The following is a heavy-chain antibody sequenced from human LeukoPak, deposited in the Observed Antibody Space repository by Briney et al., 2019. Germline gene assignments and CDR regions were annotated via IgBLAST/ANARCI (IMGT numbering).Heavy chain of an antibody. Sequence: SVKVSCKASGGTFSSYAISWVQQAPGQGLEWMGRIIPIFGTANYAQKFQGRVTITTDESTSTAYMELSSLRSEDTAVYYCARGPLVGATTPGSVWGQGTLVTVSS. CDR1: GGTFSSYA. J-gene: IGHJ4*02. D-gene: IGHD1-26*01. V-gene: IGHV1-69*05. CDR2: IIPIFGTA. CDR3: ARGPLVGATTPGSV.